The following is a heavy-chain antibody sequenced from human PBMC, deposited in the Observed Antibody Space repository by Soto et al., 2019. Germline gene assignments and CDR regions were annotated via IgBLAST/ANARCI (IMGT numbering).Heavy chain of an antibody. Sequence: GGSLRLSCAASGFTFSSYSMNWVRQAPGKGLEWISYIGPSHNDIGYAASVKGRFTISRDNAKDSLYLQMNSLRVEDTALYYCAREAGTWHLPLNWFDPWGQGT. CDR3: AREAGTWHLPLNWFDP. D-gene: IGHD6-19*01. CDR1: GFTFSSYS. V-gene: IGHV3-21*05. J-gene: IGHJ5*02. CDR2: IGPSHNDI.